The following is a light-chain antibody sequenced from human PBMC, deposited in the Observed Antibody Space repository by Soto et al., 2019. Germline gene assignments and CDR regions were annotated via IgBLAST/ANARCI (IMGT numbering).Light chain of an antibody. CDR1: SSNIGGNS. Sequence: QSVLTQPPSVPAAPGQKATISCSGSSSNIGGNSVSWYQQLPGTATKLRIYDHNKRPSGIPDRFSGCTPCKSSTLGITGFQTGDEGYYYCGKCDSSLSAYGFGTGTKV. V-gene: IGLV1-51*01. CDR3: GKCDSSLSAYG. CDR2: DHN. J-gene: IGLJ1*01.